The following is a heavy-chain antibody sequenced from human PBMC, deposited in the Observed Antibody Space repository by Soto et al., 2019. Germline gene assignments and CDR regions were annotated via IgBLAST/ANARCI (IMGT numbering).Heavy chain of an antibody. J-gene: IGHJ6*03. CDR3: ARELVDIVVVPAAQQGYDYYYYMDV. D-gene: IGHD2-2*03. CDR2: IYYSGST. CDR1: GGSISSGGYY. V-gene: IGHV4-31*03. Sequence: SETLSLTCTVSGGSISSGGYYWSWIRQHPGKGLEWIGYIYYSGSTYYNPSLKSRVTISVDTSKNQFSLKLSSVTAADTAVYYCARELVDIVVVPAAQQGYDYYYYMDVWGKGTTVTVSS.